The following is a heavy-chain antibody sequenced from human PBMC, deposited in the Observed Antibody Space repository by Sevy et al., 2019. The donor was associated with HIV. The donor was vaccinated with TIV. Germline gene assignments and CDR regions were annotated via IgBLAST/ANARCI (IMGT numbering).Heavy chain of an antibody. D-gene: IGHD3-22*01. V-gene: IGHV3-23*01. Sequence: GGSLRLSCKPSGFTFISYAMNWVRRVPGKGLDWVSTIYDTNYGSGGGTYYADSVKGRFTISRETSKTTVYLQMNSLRTEDTAVYYCAGGRYDSSGSFDAFDIWGQGTMVTVSS. CDR3: AGGRYDSSGSFDAFDI. CDR2: IYDTNYGSGGGT. CDR1: GFTFISYA. J-gene: IGHJ3*02.